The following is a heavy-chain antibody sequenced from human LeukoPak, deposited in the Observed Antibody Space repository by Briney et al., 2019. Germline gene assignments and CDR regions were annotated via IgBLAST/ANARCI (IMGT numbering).Heavy chain of an antibody. CDR1: GGSISSSSSY. V-gene: IGHV4-39*07. CDR2: HYSGGSA. Sequence: SETLSLTCTVSGGSISSSSSYWGWIRQPPGKGLEWIASHYSGGSAYYNPSLKSRVTISLDTSKNQFSLKLTSVTATDTAVYYCAKGLRSQWLPDYWGQGTLVTVSS. J-gene: IGHJ4*02. CDR3: AKGLRSQWLPDY. D-gene: IGHD5-12*01.